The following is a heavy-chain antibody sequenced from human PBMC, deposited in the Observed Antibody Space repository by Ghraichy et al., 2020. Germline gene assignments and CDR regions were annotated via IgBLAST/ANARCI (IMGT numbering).Heavy chain of an antibody. V-gene: IGHV3-21*01. J-gene: IGHJ6*03. Sequence: GGSLRLSCAASGFTFSSYSMNWVRQAPGKGLEWVSSISSSSSYIYYADSVKGRFTISRDNAKNSLYLQMNSLRAEDTAVYYCARDQTQRPVPAAIMGPYYYYYYMDVWGKGTTVTVSS. CDR2: ISSSSSYI. D-gene: IGHD2-2*02. CDR3: ARDQTQRPVPAAIMGPYYYYYYMDV. CDR1: GFTFSSYS.